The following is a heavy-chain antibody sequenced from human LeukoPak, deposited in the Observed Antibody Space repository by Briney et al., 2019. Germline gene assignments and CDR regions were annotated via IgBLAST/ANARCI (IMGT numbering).Heavy chain of an antibody. CDR2: ISAYNGNT. J-gene: IGHJ4*02. CDR1: GYTFTSYG. D-gene: IGHD4-17*01. Sequence: ASVKVPCKASGYTFTSYGISWVRQAPGQGLEWMGWISAYNGNTNYAQKLQGRVTMTTDTSTTTAYMELRSLRSDDTAVYFCARGSDYGDYGDYWGQGTLVTVSS. CDR3: ARGSDYGDYGDY. V-gene: IGHV1-18*01.